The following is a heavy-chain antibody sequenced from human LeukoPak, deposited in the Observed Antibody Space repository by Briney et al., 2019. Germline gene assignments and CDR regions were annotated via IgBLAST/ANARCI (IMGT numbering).Heavy chain of an antibody. J-gene: IGHJ4*02. CDR2: INHSGST. D-gene: IGHD6-19*01. CDR3: ARRKSVAGYTFNY. CDR1: GGSFSGYY. V-gene: IGHV4-34*01. Sequence: PSETLSLTCAVYGGSFSGYYWSWIRQPPGKGLEWIGEINHSGSTNYNPALKNRVIISVDTSKNQFSLKLSSVTAADTAVYYCARRKSVAGYTFNYWGQGTLVTVSS.